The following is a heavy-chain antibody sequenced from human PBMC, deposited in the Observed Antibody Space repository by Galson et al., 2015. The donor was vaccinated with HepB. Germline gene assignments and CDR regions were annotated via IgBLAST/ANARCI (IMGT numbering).Heavy chain of an antibody. J-gene: IGHJ4*02. V-gene: IGHV3-23*01. CDR3: ARWRAAQSEFDY. Sequence: SLRLSCAASGFSFSNHGMAWVRQAPGKGLEWVSHLNSGGKTEDAESVKGRFTISRDISRSTLHLQMNSLRVEDTAIYYCARWRAAQSEFDYWGQGTLVTVSS. CDR1: GFSFSNHG. D-gene: IGHD2-15*01. CDR2: LNSGGKT.